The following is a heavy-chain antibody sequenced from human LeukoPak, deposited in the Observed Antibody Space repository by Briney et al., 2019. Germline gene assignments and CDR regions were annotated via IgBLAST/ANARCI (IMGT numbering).Heavy chain of an antibody. V-gene: IGHV3-23*01. CDR3: AKDMSGSEGLFDY. Sequence: GGSLRLSRAASGFTFSTYAMNWVRQAPGKGLEWVSVISASGDSTYYADSVKGRFTISRDNSKNALFLQMNSLRAEDTAIYYCAKDMSGSEGLFDYWGQGTLVTVSS. CDR1: GFTFSTYA. CDR2: ISASGDST. J-gene: IGHJ4*02. D-gene: IGHD3-10*02.